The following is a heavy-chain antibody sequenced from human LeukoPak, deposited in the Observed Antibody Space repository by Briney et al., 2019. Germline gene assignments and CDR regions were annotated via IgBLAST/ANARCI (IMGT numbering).Heavy chain of an antibody. CDR2: IRYDGSNK. D-gene: IGHD2-2*01. J-gene: IGHJ5*02. CDR3: AKDRMGDIVVVPAAIRFDP. CDR1: GFTFSSYG. Sequence: PGGSLRLSCAASGFTFSSYGMHWVRQAPGKGLEWVAFIRYDGSNKYYADSVKGRFTISRDNSKNTLYLQMNSLRAEDKAVYYCAKDRMGDIVVVPAAIRFDPWGHGTLVTVSS. V-gene: IGHV3-30*02.